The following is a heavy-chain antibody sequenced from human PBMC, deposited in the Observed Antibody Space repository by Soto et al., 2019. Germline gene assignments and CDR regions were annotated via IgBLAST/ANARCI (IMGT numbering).Heavy chain of an antibody. CDR3: AKDPPWTVGPLAMDV. CDR1: GFTFSTHA. D-gene: IGHD2-2*01. CDR2: FSGSGGNI. Sequence: GSMRLSCVASGFTFSTHAMSWVRQAPGKGLEWVSTFSGSGGNIYYAESVKGRLTISRDDSKNTLYLQMNSLRVEDTAVYYCAKDPPWTVGPLAMDVWGQGTTVTVSS. V-gene: IGHV3-23*01. J-gene: IGHJ6*02.